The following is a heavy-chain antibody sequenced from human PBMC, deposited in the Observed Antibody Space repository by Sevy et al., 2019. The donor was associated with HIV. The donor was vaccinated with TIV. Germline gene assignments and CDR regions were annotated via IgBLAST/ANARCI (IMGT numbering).Heavy chain of an antibody. J-gene: IGHJ6*02. CDR1: GFTFSNYW. CDR3: ARDCSSASCLWGMDV. D-gene: IGHD2-2*01. CDR2: IKRDGSEK. Sequence: GGSLRLSCAGSGFTFSNYWMSWVRQAPGKGLEWVANIKRDGSEKYYVASVKGRLTNSRDKAKTSLYLQRNSLRVEDTAVYYCARDCSSASCLWGMDVWGQGTMVTVSS. V-gene: IGHV3-7*03.